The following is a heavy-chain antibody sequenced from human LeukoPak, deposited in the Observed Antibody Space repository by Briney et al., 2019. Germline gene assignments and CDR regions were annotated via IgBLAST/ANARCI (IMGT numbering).Heavy chain of an antibody. CDR3: AREPAPGSDSSEGAFDI. V-gene: IGHV1-2*02. Sequence: ASVKVSCKASGYTFTDYFMNWVRQAPGQGLEWMGWINPKSGGTVYAQKFQGRVTMTRDTSISTAYMELSRLRSDDTAVYYCAREPAPGSDSSEGAFDIWGQGTMVTVSS. J-gene: IGHJ3*02. CDR1: GYTFTDYF. D-gene: IGHD3-22*01. CDR2: INPKSGGT.